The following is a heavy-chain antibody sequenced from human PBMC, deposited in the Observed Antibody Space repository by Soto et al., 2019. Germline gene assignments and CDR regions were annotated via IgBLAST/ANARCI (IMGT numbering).Heavy chain of an antibody. J-gene: IGHJ3*02. CDR3: ARGSGSSWYGEAFDI. D-gene: IGHD6-13*01. Sequence: PSETQSPPYTVSCGTISSHYWSWIRQTPRKGLEWIGYIYYSGYTNYNPSLKSRVTISVDTSKNQFSLKLSSVTAADTAVYYCARGSGSSWYGEAFDIWGQGTMVTVSS. CDR2: IYYSGYT. V-gene: IGHV4-59*11. CDR1: CGTISSHY.